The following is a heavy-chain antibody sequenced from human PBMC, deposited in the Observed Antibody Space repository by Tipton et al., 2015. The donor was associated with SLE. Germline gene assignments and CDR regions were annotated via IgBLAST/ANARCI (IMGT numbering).Heavy chain of an antibody. Sequence: RSLRLSCAASGFTFSSYGIHWVRQAPGKGLEWVAVVWYDGSNKYYADSVKGRFTISRDNSKNTLYLQMNSLRAEDTAMYYCARQVGARGYFDYWGQGTLVTVSS. V-gene: IGHV3-33*08. CDR3: ARQVGARGYFDY. J-gene: IGHJ4*02. CDR2: VWYDGSNK. D-gene: IGHD1-26*01. CDR1: GFTFSSYG.